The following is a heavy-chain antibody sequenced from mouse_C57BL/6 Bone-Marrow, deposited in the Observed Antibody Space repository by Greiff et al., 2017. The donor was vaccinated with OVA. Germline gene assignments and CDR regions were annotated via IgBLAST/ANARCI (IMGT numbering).Heavy chain of an antibody. CDR2: INYDGSST. J-gene: IGHJ4*01. CDR3: ARGYYGSSYAMDY. CDR1: GFTFSDYY. V-gene: IGHV5-16*01. D-gene: IGHD1-1*01. Sequence: EVMLVESEGGLVQPGSSMKLSCTASGFTFSDYYMAWVRQVPEKGLEWVANINYDGSSTYYLDSLKSRFIISRENAKNILYLQMSSLKSEDTATYYCARGYYGSSYAMDYWGQGTSVTVSA.